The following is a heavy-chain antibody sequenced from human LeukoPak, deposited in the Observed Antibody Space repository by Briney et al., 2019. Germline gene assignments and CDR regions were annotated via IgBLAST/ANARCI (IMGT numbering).Heavy chain of an antibody. CDR2: ISGSGGST. CDR3: AKDSQLWSYWYFDL. D-gene: IGHD5-18*01. CDR1: GFTFSSYA. V-gene: IGHV3-23*01. J-gene: IGHJ2*01. Sequence: PGGSLRLSCVVSGFTFSSYAMSWVRQAPGKGLEWVSGISGSGGSTYYADSVKGRFTISRDMSKNTLYLQMYSLRAEDTAVYYCAKDSQLWSYWYFDLWGRGTLVTVSS.